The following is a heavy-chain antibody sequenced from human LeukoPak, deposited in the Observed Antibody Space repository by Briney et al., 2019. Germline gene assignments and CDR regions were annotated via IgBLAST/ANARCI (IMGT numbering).Heavy chain of an antibody. Sequence: SETLSLTCAVYGGSSSGYYWRWIRQPPGKGLEWIGEINHSGSTNYNASLKSRVTISVDTSKNQFSLKLSSVTAADTAVYYCAREEDCSGGICYLGNAFDIWGQGTMVTVSS. V-gene: IGHV4-34*01. J-gene: IGHJ3*02. CDR2: INHSGST. CDR1: GGSSSGYY. D-gene: IGHD2-15*01. CDR3: AREEDCSGGICYLGNAFDI.